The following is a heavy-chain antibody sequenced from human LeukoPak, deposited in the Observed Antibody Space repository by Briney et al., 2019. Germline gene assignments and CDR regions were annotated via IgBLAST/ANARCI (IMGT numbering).Heavy chain of an antibody. D-gene: IGHD3-22*01. CDR1: GGSISNYY. CDR2: IYYSGST. V-gene: IGHV4-59*01. Sequence: SETLSLTCAVSGGSISNYYWSWIRQPPGKGLEWIGYIYYSGSTNYNPSLKSRVTISVDTSKNQFSLKLSSVTAADTAVYYCARVVVITRTFDYWGQGTLVTVSS. CDR3: ARVVVITRTFDY. J-gene: IGHJ4*02.